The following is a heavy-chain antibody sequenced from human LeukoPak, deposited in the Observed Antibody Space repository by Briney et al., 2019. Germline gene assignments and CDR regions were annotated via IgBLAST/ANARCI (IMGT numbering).Heavy chain of an antibody. CDR3: ASPTSIPIEDGSTPELDY. CDR1: GGTFSSYA. D-gene: IGHD3-10*01. Sequence: GASVKVSCKASGGTFSSYAISWVRQAPGQGLEWMGRIIPILGIANYAQKFQGRVTITADKSTSTAYMELSSLRSEDTAVYYCASPTSIPIEDGSTPELDYWGQGTLVTVSS. V-gene: IGHV1-69*04. J-gene: IGHJ4*02. CDR2: IIPILGIA.